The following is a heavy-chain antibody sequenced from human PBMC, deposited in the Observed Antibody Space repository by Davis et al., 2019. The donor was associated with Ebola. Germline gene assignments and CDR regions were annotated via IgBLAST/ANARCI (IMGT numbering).Heavy chain of an antibody. CDR1: GFTFRSYS. CDR2: ISSSSSYI. D-gene: IGHD1-1*01. Sequence: GESLKISCAASGFTFRSYSMNWVRQAPGKGLEWVSSISSSSSYIYYADSVKGRFTISRDNAKNSLYLQMNSLRAEDTAVYYCATDPSGYPDYWGQGTLVTVSS. J-gene: IGHJ4*02. CDR3: ATDPSGYPDY. V-gene: IGHV3-21*04.